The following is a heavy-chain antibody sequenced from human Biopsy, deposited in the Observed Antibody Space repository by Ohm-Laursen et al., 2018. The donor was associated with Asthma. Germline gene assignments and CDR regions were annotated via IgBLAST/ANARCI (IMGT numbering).Heavy chain of an antibody. CDR3: VRGSSSWHHGPFHYYYGLDV. CDR1: SGSGGYMRSGNYY. CDR2: FYYSGTN. D-gene: IGHD6-13*01. J-gene: IGHJ6*02. Sequence: TLSLTCSLSSGSGGYMRSGNYYWGWIREPPGKGMEWIGRFYYSGTNYYNPPRERRFTVSADTTKNQFSQKLTSVTAADTAVYYCVRGSSSWHHGPFHYYYGLDVWGQGTTATVSS. V-gene: IGHV4-39*01.